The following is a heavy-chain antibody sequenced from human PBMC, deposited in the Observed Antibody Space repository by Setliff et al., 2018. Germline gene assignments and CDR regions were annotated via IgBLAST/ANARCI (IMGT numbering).Heavy chain of an antibody. CDR1: GYTFTSHY. CDR2: INPSSGRT. D-gene: IGHD3-22*01. CDR3: ARDVFPYHYEGAFDI. V-gene: IGHV1-46*01. J-gene: IGHJ3*02. Sequence: ASVKVSCKASGYTFTSHYMHWVRQAPGLGLEWMGTINPSSGRTSYAQKFQGRVTMTRDTPTSTVYMDMSSLRPEDTAVYYCARDVFPYHYEGAFDIWGQGTMVTVSS.